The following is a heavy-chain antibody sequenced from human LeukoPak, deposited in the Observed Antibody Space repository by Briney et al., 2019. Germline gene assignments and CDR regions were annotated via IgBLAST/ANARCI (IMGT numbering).Heavy chain of an antibody. D-gene: IGHD2-8*01. V-gene: IGHV3-9*01. J-gene: IGHJ6*02. CDR2: ISWYSGTK. Sequence: GRSLRLSCAASGFTFDDYAMHWVRQAPGKGLEWVSGISWYSGTKGYADSVKGRFTISRDNAKNSLYLQMNSLRGEDAALYYCAVLHYYAMDVWGQGTTVTVSS. CDR3: AVLHYYAMDV. CDR1: GFTFDDYA.